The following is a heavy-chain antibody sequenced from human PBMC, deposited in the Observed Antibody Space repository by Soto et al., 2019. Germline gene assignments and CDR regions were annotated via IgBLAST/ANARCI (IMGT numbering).Heavy chain of an antibody. CDR1: GFTFDDYA. J-gene: IGHJ4*02. CDR2: ISWNSGSI. Sequence: GGSLRLSCAASGFTFDDYAMHWVRQAPGKGLEWVSGISWNSGSIGYADTEKGRFTISRDNAKNSLYLQMNSLRAEDTAFYYCAKDQNYDILTGPRRTTRPFDYWGQGTLVTVSS. CDR3: AKDQNYDILTGPRRTTRPFDY. D-gene: IGHD3-9*01. V-gene: IGHV3-9*01.